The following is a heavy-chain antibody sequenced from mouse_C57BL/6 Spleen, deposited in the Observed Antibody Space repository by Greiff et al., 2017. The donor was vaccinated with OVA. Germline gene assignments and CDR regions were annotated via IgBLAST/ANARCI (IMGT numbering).Heavy chain of an antibody. Sequence: QVQLQQSDAELVKPGASVTISCKVSGYTFTDHTIHWMKQRPEQGLEWIGYIYPRDGSTTYNEKFKGKATLTADKSSSTAYMQLNSLTSEDSAVYFCAREFYYYGSSAAWFAYWGQGTLVTVSA. CDR1: GYTFTDHT. J-gene: IGHJ3*01. V-gene: IGHV1-78*01. CDR3: AREFYYYGSSAAWFAY. CDR2: IYPRDGST. D-gene: IGHD1-1*01.